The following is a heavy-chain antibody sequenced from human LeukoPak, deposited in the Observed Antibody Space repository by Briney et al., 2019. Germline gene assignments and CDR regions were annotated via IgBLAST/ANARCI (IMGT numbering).Heavy chain of an antibody. CDR3: ARDVLEAGMDV. V-gene: IGHV3-48*03. Sequence: GGSLRLSCAASGFTFSSYEMNWVRQAPGKGLEWVSYISSSGSTIYYADSVKGRFTISRDNAKNSLYLQMNSLRAEDTAVYYCARDVLEAGMDVWGPGTTVTVSS. CDR2: ISSSGSTI. J-gene: IGHJ6*02. D-gene: IGHD5-24*01. CDR1: GFTFSSYE.